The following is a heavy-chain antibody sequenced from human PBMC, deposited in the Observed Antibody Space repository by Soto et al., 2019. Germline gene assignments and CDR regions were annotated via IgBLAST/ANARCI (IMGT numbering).Heavy chain of an antibody. CDR2: IKQDGSEK. CDR3: ARGLTSSAYYPMDV. D-gene: IGHD3-22*01. J-gene: IGHJ6*02. V-gene: IGHV3-7*01. CDR1: GFTFSSYW. Sequence: GGSLRLSCAASGFTFSSYWMSWVRQAPGKGLEWVANIKQDGSEKYYVDSVKGRFTISRDNAKNSLYLQMNSLRAEDTAVYYCARGLTSSAYYPMDVWGQGTTVTVS.